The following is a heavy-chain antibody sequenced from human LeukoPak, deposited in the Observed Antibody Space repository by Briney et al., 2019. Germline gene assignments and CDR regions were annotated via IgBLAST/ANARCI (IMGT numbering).Heavy chain of an antibody. Sequence: SETLSLTCTVSGGSISSGSHYWSWIRQPAGKGLAWIGRIYTSGTTNYNPSLESRVSISVDTSRNQFSLKLSSVTAADTAVYYCARDGRVEGCGGDCYPDYWGQGTLVTVSS. V-gene: IGHV4-61*02. CDR1: GGSISSGSHY. D-gene: IGHD2-21*01. J-gene: IGHJ4*02. CDR3: ARDGRVEGCGGDCYPDY. CDR2: IYTSGTT.